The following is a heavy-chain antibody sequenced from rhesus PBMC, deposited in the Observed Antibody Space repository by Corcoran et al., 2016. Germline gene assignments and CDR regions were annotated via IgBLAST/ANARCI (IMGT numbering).Heavy chain of an antibody. D-gene: IGHD5-42*01. V-gene: IGHV3S18*01. CDR1: GFSFRDYY. J-gene: IGHJ6*01. CDR2: ISYTGDRK. CDR3: ARERGFRGYFYGMDS. Sequence: EVQLVESGGGLARPGGSLRLSCAASGFSFRDYYMYWVRQAPGTGLEWVSGISYTGDRKYDADSVKGRFTISRENAKNTLYLQMDSLRAEDTAVYFCARERGFRGYFYGMDSWGQGVVVTVSS.